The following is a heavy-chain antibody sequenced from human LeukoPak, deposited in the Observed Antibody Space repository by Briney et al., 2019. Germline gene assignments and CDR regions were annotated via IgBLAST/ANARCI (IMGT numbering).Heavy chain of an antibody. J-gene: IGHJ4*02. Sequence: GGSLRLSWAASGFTFSSYGMGWVRQAPGKGLEWVATIKKDGGEKNYVDSVKGRFTISRDNAKNSLYLQTNSLRAEDTPVYYCARHSGSYQRAFDWGGGGMLVAVSA. V-gene: IGHV3-7*01. CDR2: IKKDGGEK. CDR1: GFTFSSYG. CDR3: ARHSGSYQRAFDW. D-gene: IGHD1-26*01.